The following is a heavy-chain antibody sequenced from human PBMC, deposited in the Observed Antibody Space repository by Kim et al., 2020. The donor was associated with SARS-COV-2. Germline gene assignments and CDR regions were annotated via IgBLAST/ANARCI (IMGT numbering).Heavy chain of an antibody. D-gene: IGHD1-26*01. Sequence: YNPALKSRVTISVDKSKNQFSLKLSSVTAADTAGYYCAGDQAHVGFADYWGQGTLVTVSS. CDR3: AGDQAHVGFADY. J-gene: IGHJ4*02. V-gene: IGHV4-4*02.